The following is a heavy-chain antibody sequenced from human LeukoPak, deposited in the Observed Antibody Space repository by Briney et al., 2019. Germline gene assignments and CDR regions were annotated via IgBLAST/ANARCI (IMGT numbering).Heavy chain of an antibody. J-gene: IGHJ4*02. CDR1: GFTFNSYS. Sequence: GGSLRLSCATSGFTFNSYSMNWVRQAPGKGLEWVAVIWYDGSNKYYADSVKGRFTISRDNSKNTLYLQMNSLRAEDTAVYYCARDSLVYDFWSGYRTDFFDYWGQGTLVTVSS. D-gene: IGHD3-3*01. V-gene: IGHV3-33*08. CDR3: ARDSLVYDFWSGYRTDFFDY. CDR2: IWYDGSNK.